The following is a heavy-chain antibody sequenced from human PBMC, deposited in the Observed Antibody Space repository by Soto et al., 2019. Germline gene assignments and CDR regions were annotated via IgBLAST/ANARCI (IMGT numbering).Heavy chain of an antibody. CDR3: ARDWNLDH. J-gene: IGHJ4*02. V-gene: IGHV3-23*01. CDR1: GFTFSGFP. CDR2: ISATTPNT. Sequence: VQLLESGGGLVQPGGSLTLSCTTSGFTFSGFPMNWVRQAPGKGLDWVSTISATTPNTYYGDSVKGRFTISKDNSKSTLYLRMSNLRAEDTAIYYCARDWNLDHWGQGTLV. D-gene: IGHD1-1*01.